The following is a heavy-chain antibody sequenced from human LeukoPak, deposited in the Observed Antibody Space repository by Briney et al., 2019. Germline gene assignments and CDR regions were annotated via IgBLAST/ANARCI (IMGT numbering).Heavy chain of an antibody. Sequence: PGGSLRLSCAASGFTFSSYWMHSVRHAPGKGLVWVSRINSDGSSTSYADSVKGRFTISRDNAKNTLYLQMNSLRAEDTAVYYCARDKGIAVAYDYWGQGTLVTVSS. V-gene: IGHV3-74*01. CDR3: ARDKGIAVAYDY. D-gene: IGHD6-19*01. CDR1: GFTFSSYW. CDR2: INSDGSST. J-gene: IGHJ4*02.